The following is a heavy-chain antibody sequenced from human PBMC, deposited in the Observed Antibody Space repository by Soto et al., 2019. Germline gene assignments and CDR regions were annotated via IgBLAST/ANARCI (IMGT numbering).Heavy chain of an antibody. J-gene: IGHJ4*02. Sequence: SETLSLTCTVSGGSISSGDSYWSWIRQPPGKGLEWIGYIYYSGSTYYNPSLKSRITISVDTSKNQFSLKLSSVTAADTAVYCCAKMGEPRLGSGYNNWGQGTLVTVSS. CDR3: AKMGEPRLGSGYNN. CDR2: IYYSGST. CDR1: GGSISSGDSY. V-gene: IGHV4-30-4*08. D-gene: IGHD5-12*01.